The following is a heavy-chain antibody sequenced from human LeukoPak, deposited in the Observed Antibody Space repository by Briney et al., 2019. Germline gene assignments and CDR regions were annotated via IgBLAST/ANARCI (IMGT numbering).Heavy chain of an antibody. CDR1: GGSLSSYY. CDR2: IYYSGST. D-gene: IGHD4-17*01. CDR3: AGDNYGEIDY. Sequence: SETLSLTCTVSGGSLSSYYLSWIRQPPGGGLEWIGYIYYSGSTNYNPSLKSRVTISVDTSKNQFSLKLSSVTAADTAVYYCAGDNYGEIDYWGQGTLVTVSS. J-gene: IGHJ4*02. V-gene: IGHV4-59*01.